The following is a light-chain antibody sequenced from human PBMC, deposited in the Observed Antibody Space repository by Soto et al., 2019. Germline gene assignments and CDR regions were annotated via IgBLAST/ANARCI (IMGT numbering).Light chain of an antibody. J-gene: IGLJ2*01. CDR1: SSDVGGYNY. CDR3: SSYTSSSTLE. Sequence: QSALTQPASVSGSPGQSIAISCTGTSSDVGGYNYVSWYQHHPGKAPKLVIYEVSNRPSGVSNRFSGSKSGNTASLTISGLQAEDEADYYCSSYTSSSTLEFGGGTKLTVL. V-gene: IGLV2-14*01. CDR2: EVS.